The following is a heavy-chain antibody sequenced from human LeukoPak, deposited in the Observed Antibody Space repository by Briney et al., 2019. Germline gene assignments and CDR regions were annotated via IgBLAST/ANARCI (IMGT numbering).Heavy chain of an antibody. CDR2: IHYSGNT. CDR3: ARPRAAAAGTGFDY. D-gene: IGHD6-13*01. Sequence: SETLSLTCTASGGSISSSDYYWGWIRQPPGKGLEWIGCIHYSGNTYYNPSLKSRVTISVDTSRNHFSLRLSSVTAADTAVYYCARPRAAAAGTGFDYWGQGILVTVSS. J-gene: IGHJ4*02. CDR1: GGSISSSDYY. V-gene: IGHV4-39*02.